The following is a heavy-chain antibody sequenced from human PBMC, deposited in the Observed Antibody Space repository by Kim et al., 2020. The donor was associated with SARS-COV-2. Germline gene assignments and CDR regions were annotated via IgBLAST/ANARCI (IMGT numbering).Heavy chain of an antibody. CDR1: GFTFSSYW. D-gene: IGHD6-6*01. V-gene: IGHV3-74*01. CDR2: INSDGSST. J-gene: IGHJ4*02. Sequence: GGSLRLSCAASGFTFSSYWMHWVRQAPGKGLVWVSRINSDGSSTSYADSVKGRFTISRDNAKNTLYLQMNSLRAEDTAVYYCATEREQLVTYSTLDYWGQGTLFTVFS. CDR3: ATEREQLVTYSTLDY.